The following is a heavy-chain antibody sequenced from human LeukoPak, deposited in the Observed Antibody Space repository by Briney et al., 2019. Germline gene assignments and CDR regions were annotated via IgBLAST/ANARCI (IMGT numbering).Heavy chain of an antibody. J-gene: IGHJ2*01. CDR1: GGSFSGYY. Sequence: KPSETLSLTCAVYGGSFSGYYWSWIRQPPGKGLEWIGEINHSGSTNYNPSLKSRVTISVDTSKNQFSLKLSSVTAADTAVYYCARGPRSSTSLGGNDLWGRGTLVTVSS. CDR2: INHSGST. CDR3: ARGPRSSTSLGGNDL. V-gene: IGHV4-34*01. D-gene: IGHD2-2*01.